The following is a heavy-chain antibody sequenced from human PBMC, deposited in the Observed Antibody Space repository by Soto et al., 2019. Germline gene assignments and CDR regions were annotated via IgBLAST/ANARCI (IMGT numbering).Heavy chain of an antibody. CDR3: ARDSPIGSTFSGYDAIDS. Sequence: QVQLVQSGAEVKKPGSSVKVSCKASGGTFSTSTFTWVRQAPGQGLEWMGRTIPLLNVADYAQDFQGRLTITAXRATSTXXMELTSLTSKDTAVYYCARDSPIGSTFSGYDAIDSWGQGTLVTVSS. J-gene: IGHJ4*02. CDR2: TIPLLNVA. CDR1: GGTFSTST. V-gene: IGHV1-69*08. D-gene: IGHD5-12*01.